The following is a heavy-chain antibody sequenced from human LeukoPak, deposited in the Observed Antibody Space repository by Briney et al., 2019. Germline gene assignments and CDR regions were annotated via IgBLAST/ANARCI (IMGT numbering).Heavy chain of an antibody. Sequence: SETLSLTCTRSDRSISTYYWSWIRQPVGKGLEWIGYIYYNESTNYNPSVKSRVTISADTSKNQFSLKLRSVTAADTAVYYCASGRWLVDYWGQGTLVTVSS. CDR1: DRSISTYY. V-gene: IGHV4-59*01. D-gene: IGHD6-19*01. J-gene: IGHJ4*02. CDR3: ASGRWLVDY. CDR2: IYYNEST.